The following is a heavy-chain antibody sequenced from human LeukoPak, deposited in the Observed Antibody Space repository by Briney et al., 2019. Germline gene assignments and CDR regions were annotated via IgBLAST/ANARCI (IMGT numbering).Heavy chain of an antibody. J-gene: IGHJ5*02. Sequence: ASVKVSCKASGYTFTSYDINWVRQATGRGLEWMGWMNPNSGNTGYAQKFQGRVTMTRNTSISTAYMELSNLRSEDTAVYYCARAQGDDWFDPWGQGTLVTVSS. CDR1: GYTFTSYD. V-gene: IGHV1-8*01. D-gene: IGHD3-16*01. CDR3: ARAQGDDWFDP. CDR2: MNPNSGNT.